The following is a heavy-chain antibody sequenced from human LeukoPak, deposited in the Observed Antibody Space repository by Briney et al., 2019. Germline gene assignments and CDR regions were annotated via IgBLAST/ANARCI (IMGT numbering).Heavy chain of an antibody. Sequence: GGSLRLSCAASGFTFDDYDMHWVRQAPGKGLEWVSGISWNSGSIGYADSVKGRFTISRDNAKNSLYLQMNSLRAEDTALYYCAKAASAWGQGTLVTVSS. J-gene: IGHJ5*02. V-gene: IGHV3-9*01. CDR3: AKAASA. CDR1: GFTFDDYD. CDR2: ISWNSGSI.